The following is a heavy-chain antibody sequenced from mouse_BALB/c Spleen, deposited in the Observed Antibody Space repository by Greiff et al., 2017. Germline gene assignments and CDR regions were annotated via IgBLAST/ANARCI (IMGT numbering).Heavy chain of an antibody. V-gene: IGHV3-6*02. J-gene: IGHJ2*01. Sequence: VQLQQSGPGLVKPSQSLSLTCSVTGYSITSGYYWNWIRQFPGNKLEWMGYISYDGSNNYNPSLKNRISITRDTSKNQFFLKLNSVTTEDTATYYCARDEELDYWGQGTTLTVSS. CDR1: GYSITSGYY. D-gene: IGHD1-3*01. CDR3: ARDEELDY. CDR2: ISYDGSN.